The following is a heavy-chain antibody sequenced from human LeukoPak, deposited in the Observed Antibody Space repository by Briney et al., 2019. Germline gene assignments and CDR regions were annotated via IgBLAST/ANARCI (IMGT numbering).Heavy chain of an antibody. J-gene: IGHJ6*02. CDR1: GFIFTTYW. CDR2: IKQDGSET. V-gene: IGHV3-7*01. Sequence: GGSLRLSCGASGFIFTTYWMNWVRQAPGKGLEWVANIKQDGSETYYVDSVKGRFTISRDNDKNSVYLQMGSLRVEDTAVYYCVSSQGYYYSMDVWGQGTTVTVSS. CDR3: VSSQGYYYSMDV.